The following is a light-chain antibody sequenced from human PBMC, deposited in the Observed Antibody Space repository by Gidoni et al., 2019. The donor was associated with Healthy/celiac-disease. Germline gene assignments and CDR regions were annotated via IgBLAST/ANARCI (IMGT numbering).Light chain of an antibody. CDR3: AAWDDSLSGQGVV. CDR1: SSNIGSNY. V-gene: IGLV1-47*01. Sequence: QSVLTQPPSASGTPGQRVTISCSGSSSNIGSNYVYWYQQLPGTAPKLLSYRNNQRPSGVPDRFSGSKSGTSASLAISGLRSEDEADYYCAAWDDSLSGQGVVFGGGTKLTVL. J-gene: IGLJ2*01. CDR2: RNN.